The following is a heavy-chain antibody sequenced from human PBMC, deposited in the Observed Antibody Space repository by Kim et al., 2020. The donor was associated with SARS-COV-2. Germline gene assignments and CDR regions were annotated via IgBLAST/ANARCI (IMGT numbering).Heavy chain of an antibody. V-gene: IGHV4-39*01. J-gene: IGHJ4*02. CDR3: ARLNYYDSSGYYEFDY. Sequence: SETLSLTCTVSGGSISSSSYYWGWIRQPPGKGLEWIGSIYYSGSTYYNPFLKSRGTISVDTSKNQFSLKLSSVTAADTAVYYCARLNYYDSSGYYEFDYWGQGTLVTVSS. CDR1: GGSISSSSYY. CDR2: IYYSGST. D-gene: IGHD3-22*01.